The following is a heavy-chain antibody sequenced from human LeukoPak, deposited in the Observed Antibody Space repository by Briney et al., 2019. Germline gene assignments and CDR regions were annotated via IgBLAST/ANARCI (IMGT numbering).Heavy chain of an antibody. J-gene: IGHJ6*02. CDR1: GFTFSSYA. CDR2: ILGSGGGT. Sequence: GGSLRLSCAASGFTFSSYAMGWVRQAPGKGLEWVSAILGSGGGTYYTDSVQGRFTISRDNSKNTLYLQMNSLRAEDTAVYYCATTPGAYYYYHMDVWGQGTTVTVSS. D-gene: IGHD3-10*01. V-gene: IGHV3-23*01. CDR3: ATTPGAYYYYHMDV.